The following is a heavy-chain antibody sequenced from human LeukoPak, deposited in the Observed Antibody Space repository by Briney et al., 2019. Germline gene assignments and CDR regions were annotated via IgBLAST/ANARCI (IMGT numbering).Heavy chain of an antibody. V-gene: IGHV1-2*02. J-gene: IGHJ4*02. CDR3: ARIGDSSGYYYNYYFDY. Sequence: ASVKVSCKASGYTFTGYYMHWVRQAPGQGLEWMGWINPNSGGTNYAQKFQGRVTMTRDTSISTAYMELRSLRSDDTAVYYCARIGDSSGYYYNYYFDYWGQGTLVTVSS. CDR1: GYTFTGYY. D-gene: IGHD3-22*01. CDR2: INPNSGGT.